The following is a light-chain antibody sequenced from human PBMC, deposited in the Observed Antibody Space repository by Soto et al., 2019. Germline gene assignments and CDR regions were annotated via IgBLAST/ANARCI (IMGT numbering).Light chain of an antibody. Sequence: EIVLTQSPGTLSLSPGERAILSCRASQSVSSNYLAWYQQKPGQAPRLLIFGASHRATGIPDRFSGSGSGTDFTLTISRLEPEDFAVYYRQQDGGSPPITFGQGTRLEIK. CDR3: QQDGGSPPIT. J-gene: IGKJ5*01. CDR1: QSVSSNY. V-gene: IGKV3-20*01. CDR2: GAS.